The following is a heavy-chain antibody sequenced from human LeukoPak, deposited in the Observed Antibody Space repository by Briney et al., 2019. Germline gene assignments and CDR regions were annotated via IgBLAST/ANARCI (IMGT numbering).Heavy chain of an antibody. CDR1: GFTFSSYE. CDR3: ARDRGLYYDSSGYGFDY. Sequence: GGSLRLSCAASGFTFSSYEMNWVRQAPGKGLEWVSSISSSSSYIYYADSVKGRFTISRDNAKNSLYLQMNSLRAEDTAVYYCARDRGLYYDSSGYGFDYWGQGTLVTVSS. V-gene: IGHV3-21*01. J-gene: IGHJ4*02. CDR2: ISSSSSYI. D-gene: IGHD3-22*01.